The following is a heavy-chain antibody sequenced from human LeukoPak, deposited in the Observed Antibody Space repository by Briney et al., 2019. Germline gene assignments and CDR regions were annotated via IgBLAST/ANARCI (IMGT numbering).Heavy chain of an antibody. V-gene: IGHV3-53*01. J-gene: IGHJ4*02. D-gene: IGHD3-22*01. CDR2: IFDGEDT. Sequence: GGSLRLSCAASGFTVGSNTMSWVRQAPGKGLEWVSVIFDGEDTKYADSVKGRFTISRDNPKNTLYLQMDSLRVEDTAVYYCARAYRGYYDHPFDCWGQGTLVTVTS. CDR3: ARAYRGYYDHPFDC. CDR1: GFTVGSNT.